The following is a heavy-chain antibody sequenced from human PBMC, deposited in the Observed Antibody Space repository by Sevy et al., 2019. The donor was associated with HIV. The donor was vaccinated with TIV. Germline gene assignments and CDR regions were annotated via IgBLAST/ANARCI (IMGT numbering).Heavy chain of an antibody. V-gene: IGHV3-49*04. J-gene: IGHJ4*02. CDR2: LKHKAYGGTL. CDR3: TPWKGAQSIFDY. D-gene: IGHD1-26*01. CDR1: GFTFGDYA. Sequence: GGSLRLSCTGSGFTFGDYAMSWVRQAPGKGLEWVAFLKHKAYGGTLDYAASAKGRFSISRDDSKSIAHLQMNDLKTEDTAIYYGTPWKGAQSIFDYWGQGALVTVSS.